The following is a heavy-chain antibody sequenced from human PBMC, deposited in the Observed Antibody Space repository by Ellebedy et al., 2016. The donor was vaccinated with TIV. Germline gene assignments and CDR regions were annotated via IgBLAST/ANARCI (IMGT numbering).Heavy chain of an antibody. CDR1: GFTFSSYA. D-gene: IGHD3-22*01. CDR2: ISGSGGST. Sequence: GGSLRLXXAASGFTFSSYAMSWVRQAPGKGLEWVSAISGSGGSTYYADSVKGRFTISRDNSKNTLYLQMNSLRAEDTAVYYCAKETTDSSAFSYPGGYFDYWGQGTLVTVSS. CDR3: AKETTDSSAFSYPGGYFDY. J-gene: IGHJ4*02. V-gene: IGHV3-23*01.